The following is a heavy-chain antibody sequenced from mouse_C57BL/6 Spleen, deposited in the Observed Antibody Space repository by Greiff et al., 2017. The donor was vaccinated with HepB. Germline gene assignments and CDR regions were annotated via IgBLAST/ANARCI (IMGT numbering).Heavy chain of an antibody. J-gene: IGHJ4*01. V-gene: IGHV5-17*01. Sequence: EVQGVESGGGLVKPGGSLKLSCAASGFTFSDYGMHWVRQAPEKGLEWVAYISSGSSTIYYADTVKGRFTISRDNAKNTLFLQMTSLRSEGTAMYYCARQGDGYSLYYAMDYWGQGTSVTVSS. CDR1: GFTFSDYG. CDR3: ARQGDGYSLYYAMDY. CDR2: ISSGSSTI. D-gene: IGHD2-3*01.